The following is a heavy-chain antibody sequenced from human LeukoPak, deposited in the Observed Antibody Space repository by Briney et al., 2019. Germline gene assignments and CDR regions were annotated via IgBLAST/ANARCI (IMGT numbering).Heavy chain of an antibody. CDR2: ISYDEGNK. Sequence: GGSLSLSCAASGFTFSSYGRHWVGRAPAGGPEGVALISYDEGNKNYADSVKGRFTISRDNSKNTLYLQMNSLRVEDTAVYYCAKDRRRGYSYGYSRGLDDYWGQGTLVTVSS. D-gene: IGHD5-18*01. J-gene: IGHJ4*02. CDR3: AKDRRRGYSYGYSRGLDDY. V-gene: IGHV3-30*18. CDR1: GFTFSSYG.